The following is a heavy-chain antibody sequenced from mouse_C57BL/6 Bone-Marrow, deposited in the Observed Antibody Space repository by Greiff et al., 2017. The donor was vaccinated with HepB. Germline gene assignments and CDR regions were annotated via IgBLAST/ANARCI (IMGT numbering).Heavy chain of an antibody. CDR1: GYTFTSYG. V-gene: IGHV1-81*01. CDR3: ARGGGYRYYFDY. D-gene: IGHD2-2*01. CDR2: IYPRSGNT. Sequence: QVQLKESGAELARPGASVKLSCKASGYTFTSYGISWVKQRTGQGLEWIGEIYPRSGNTYYNEKFKGKATLTADKSSSTAYMELRSLTSEDSAVYFCARGGGYRYYFDYWGQGTTLTVSS. J-gene: IGHJ2*01.